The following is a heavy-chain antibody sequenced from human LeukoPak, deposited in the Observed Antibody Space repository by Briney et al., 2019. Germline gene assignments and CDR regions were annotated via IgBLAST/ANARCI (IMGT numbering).Heavy chain of an antibody. CDR2: INHSGST. Sequence: SETLSLTCAVYGGSFSGYYWSWIRQPPGKGLEWIGEINHSGSTNYNPSLKSRVTISVDTSKSQFSLKLNSMAAADTAVYYCARGAQTYYDKAPVDYWGQGTLVTVSS. V-gene: IGHV4-34*01. CDR1: GGSFSGYY. J-gene: IGHJ4*02. CDR3: ARGAQTYYDKAPVDY. D-gene: IGHD3-22*01.